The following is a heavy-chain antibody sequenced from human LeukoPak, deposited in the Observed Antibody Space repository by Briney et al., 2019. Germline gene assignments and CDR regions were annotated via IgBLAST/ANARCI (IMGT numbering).Heavy chain of an antibody. CDR3: ARGLLSSGYYYYYYYMDV. J-gene: IGHJ6*03. Sequence: ASGKLSCKAAGYTFTSYDFYRVRHGPGPGLERMWGMSPNSGNTGYAQKFQGRVTMTRNTSISTAYMELSSLRSEDTAGYYCARGLLSSGYYYYYYYMDVWGKGTTVTVSS. D-gene: IGHD3-22*01. CDR1: GYTFTSYD. V-gene: IGHV1-8*02. CDR2: MSPNSGNT.